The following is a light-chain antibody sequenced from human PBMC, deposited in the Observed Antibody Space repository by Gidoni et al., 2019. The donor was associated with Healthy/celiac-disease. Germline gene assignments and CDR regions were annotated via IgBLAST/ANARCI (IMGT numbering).Light chain of an antibody. V-gene: IGKV3-15*01. CDR2: DAA. Sequence: EIVMTQSTATLPVSPGQRATLSCRASQSVSSNLAWYQQKPGQAPRLLIYDAATRATCIPARFSGSGSGTEFTLTISSLQSEDFAVYYCQQYNNWHPWTFGQGTKVEIK. CDR3: QQYNNWHPWT. CDR1: QSVSSN. J-gene: IGKJ1*01.